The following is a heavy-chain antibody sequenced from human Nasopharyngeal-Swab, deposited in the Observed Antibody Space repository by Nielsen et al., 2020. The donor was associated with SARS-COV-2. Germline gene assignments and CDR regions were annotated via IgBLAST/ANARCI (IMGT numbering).Heavy chain of an antibody. CDR3: ARDRSNWGSYYCYYGMDV. Sequence: VRQAPGKGLEWVSSISSSSSYIYYADSVKGRFTISRDNAKNSLYLQMNSLRAEDTAVYYCARDRSNWGSYYCYYGMDVWGQGTTVTVSS. J-gene: IGHJ6*02. V-gene: IGHV3-21*01. D-gene: IGHD7-27*01. CDR2: ISSSSSYI.